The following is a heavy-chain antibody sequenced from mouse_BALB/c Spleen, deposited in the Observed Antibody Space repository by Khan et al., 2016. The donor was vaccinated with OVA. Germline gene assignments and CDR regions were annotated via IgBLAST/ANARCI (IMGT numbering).Heavy chain of an antibody. D-gene: IGHD1-1*01. V-gene: IGHV1-18*01. J-gene: IGHJ2*01. CDR1: GYTFTDYN. CDR3: TRGGPGSPFDY. Sequence: VQLKESGPELVKPGASVKIPCKASGYTFTDYNMDWVKQSHGKSLEWIGDITPNNGGTIYNQRFKGKATLTVDKSSSTAYMELRSLTSEDTAVYYCTRGGPGSPFDYWGQGTTLTVSS. CDR2: ITPNNGGT.